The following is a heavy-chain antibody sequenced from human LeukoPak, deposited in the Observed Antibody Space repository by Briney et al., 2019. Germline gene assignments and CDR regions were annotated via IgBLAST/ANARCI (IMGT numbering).Heavy chain of an antibody. J-gene: IGHJ4*02. CDR3: AKGQLWFGEFSYFDY. CDR1: GFTFNRDD. D-gene: IGHD3-10*01. V-gene: IGHV3-64*02. CDR2: ISCSGGST. Sequence: GGSLRLSCGASGFTFNRDDLKWVRQAPGKGLDSVSTISCSGGSTCSAESVKGRFTFSRDNSKNTLYLQTNSLRAEDTAVYYCAKGQLWFGEFSYFDYWGQGTLVTVSS.